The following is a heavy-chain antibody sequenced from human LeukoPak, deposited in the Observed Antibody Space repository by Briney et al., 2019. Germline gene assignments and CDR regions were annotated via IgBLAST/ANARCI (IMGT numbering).Heavy chain of an antibody. CDR3: ARDNRKYSSGWN. CDR1: GFTFSSYS. D-gene: IGHD6-19*01. J-gene: IGHJ4*02. V-gene: IGHV3-21*01. CDR2: ISSSSSYI. Sequence: GGSLRLSCAASGFTFSSYSMNWVRQAPGKGLEWVSSISSSSSYIYYADSVKGRFTISRDNAKNSLYLQMNSLRAEDKAVYYCARDNRKYSSGWNWGQGTLVTVSS.